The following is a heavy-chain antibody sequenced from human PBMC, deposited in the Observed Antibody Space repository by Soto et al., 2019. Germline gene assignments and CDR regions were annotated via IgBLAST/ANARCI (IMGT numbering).Heavy chain of an antibody. CDR2: ISSSSSTI. Sequence: EVQLVESGGGLVQPGGSLRLSCAASGFTFSSYSMNWVRQAPGKGLEWVSYISSSSSTIYYADSVKRRFTISRDNAKNSLYLQMNSLRAEDTAVYYCARDLGSGSYYNDNWFDPWGQGTLVTVSS. J-gene: IGHJ5*02. CDR1: GFTFSSYS. V-gene: IGHV3-48*01. CDR3: ARDLGSGSYYNDNWFDP. D-gene: IGHD3-10*01.